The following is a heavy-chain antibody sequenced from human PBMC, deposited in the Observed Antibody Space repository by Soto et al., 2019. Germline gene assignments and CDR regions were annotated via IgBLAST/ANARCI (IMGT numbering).Heavy chain of an antibody. CDR3: ARPRDYDILTGYYNVMEFAY. V-gene: IGHV5-10-1*01. D-gene: IGHD3-9*01. CDR2: IDPSDSYT. CDR1: GYSFTSYW. Sequence: GESLKISCKGSGYSFTSYWISWVRQMPGKGLEWMGRIDPSDSYTNYSPSFQGHVTISADKSISTAYLQWSSLKASDTAMYYCARPRDYDILTGYYNVMEFAYWGQGTLVPVS. J-gene: IGHJ4*02.